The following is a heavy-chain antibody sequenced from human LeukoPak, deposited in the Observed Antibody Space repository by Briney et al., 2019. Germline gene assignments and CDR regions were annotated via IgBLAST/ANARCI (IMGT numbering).Heavy chain of an antibody. Sequence: SETLSLTSAVYGGSFSGYYWSWIRQPPGKGLEWIGEINHSGSTNYNPSLKSRVTISVDTSKNQFSLKLSSVNAADTAVYYCARAPGRYFDWLLGWFDPWGQGTLVTVSS. CDR3: ARAPGRYFDWLLGWFDP. D-gene: IGHD3-9*01. CDR1: GGSFSGYY. CDR2: INHSGST. J-gene: IGHJ5*02. V-gene: IGHV4-34*01.